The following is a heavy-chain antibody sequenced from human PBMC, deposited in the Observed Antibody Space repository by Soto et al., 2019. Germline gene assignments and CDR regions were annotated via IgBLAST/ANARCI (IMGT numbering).Heavy chain of an antibody. CDR1: GVSITSGSYY. CDR2: RYYSGNT. CDR3: ARGGYDTSGQTCIGWGPDC. V-gene: IGHV4-30-4*01. Sequence: HVQLQESGPGPVTPSQTLSLSCTVSGVSITSGSYYWTWVRQSPGKGLEWIGYRYYSGNTYYNPSLNSRATISVDTSKNQFFLKLTAVTDADTAVYYCARGGYDTSGQTCIGWGPDCWGQGTLFTVSS. D-gene: IGHD3-22*01. J-gene: IGHJ4*02.